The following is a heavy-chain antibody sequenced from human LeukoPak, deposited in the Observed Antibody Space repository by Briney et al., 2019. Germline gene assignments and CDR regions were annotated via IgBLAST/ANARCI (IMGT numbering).Heavy chain of an antibody. CDR1: GYTFTGYY. CDR2: INPNSGNT. Sequence: ASVKVSCKASGYTFTGYYMHWVRQAPGQGLEWMGWINPNSGNTGYAQKFQGRVTMTRNTSISTAYMELSSLRSEDTAVYYCARSGGYYGSGSSSAWGQGTLVTVSS. V-gene: IGHV1-8*01. J-gene: IGHJ5*02. D-gene: IGHD3-10*01. CDR3: ARSGGYYGSGSSSA.